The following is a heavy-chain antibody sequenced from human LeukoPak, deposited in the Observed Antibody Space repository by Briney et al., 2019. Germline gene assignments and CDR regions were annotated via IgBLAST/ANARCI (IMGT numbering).Heavy chain of an antibody. D-gene: IGHD1-26*01. Sequence: SVKVSCKASGGTFSSYAISWVRQAPGQGLEWMGGIIPIFGTANYAQKFQGRVTITTDESTSTAYMELSSLRSEDTAVYYCARLIVRATTGWYFDLWGRGTLVTVSS. V-gene: IGHV1-69*05. CDR1: GGTFSSYA. J-gene: IGHJ2*01. CDR2: IIPIFGTA. CDR3: ARLIVRATTGWYFDL.